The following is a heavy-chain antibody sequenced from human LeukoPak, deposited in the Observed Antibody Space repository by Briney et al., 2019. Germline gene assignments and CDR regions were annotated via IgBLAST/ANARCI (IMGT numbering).Heavy chain of an antibody. J-gene: IGHJ4*02. Sequence: VASVKVTCKASGYTFTSYGISWVRQAPGQGLEWMGWISAYNGNTNYAQKLQGRVTMTTDTSTSTAYMELRSLRSDDTAVYYCARVVDDYGGNFDPPFDYWGQGTLVTVSS. CDR3: ARVVDDYGGNFDPPFDY. CDR1: GYTFTSYG. D-gene: IGHD4-23*01. CDR2: ISAYNGNT. V-gene: IGHV1-18*01.